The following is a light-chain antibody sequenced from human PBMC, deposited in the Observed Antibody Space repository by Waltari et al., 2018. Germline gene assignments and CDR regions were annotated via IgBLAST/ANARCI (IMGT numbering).Light chain of an antibody. J-gene: IGLJ3*02. V-gene: IGLV8-61*01. CDR3: VLYMDSGVWV. Sequence: QTVVTQEPSVSVSPGGTVTLTCALSSGSVSTSFYPSWYQQAPGQAPRTLIYSTNTRLFGVPNRFSGSILGYKAALTIAGAQADDEADYYCVLYMDSGVWVFGGGTKLTVL. CDR2: STN. CDR1: SGSVSTSFY.